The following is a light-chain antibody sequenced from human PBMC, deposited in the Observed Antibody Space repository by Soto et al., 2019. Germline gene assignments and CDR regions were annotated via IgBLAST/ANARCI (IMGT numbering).Light chain of an antibody. CDR3: QQSFSTPLT. Sequence: DIQMTQSPSSLSESVGDRVTITCRASQTISIDLNWYQQKPGKVPTLLISATSTLQSGVPSRFVGSGSGTDFTFTISSLQPEDFATYFCQQSFSTPLTFGGGTKVDIK. J-gene: IGKJ4*01. CDR2: ATS. CDR1: QTISID. V-gene: IGKV1-39*01.